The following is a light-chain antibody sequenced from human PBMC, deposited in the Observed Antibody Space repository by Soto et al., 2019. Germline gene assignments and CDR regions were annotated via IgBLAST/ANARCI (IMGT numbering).Light chain of an antibody. Sequence: AIRMTQSPSSLSASTGDRVTITCRASQGISSYLAWYQQKPGKAPKLLIYAASTLQSGVPSRFSGSGSGTDFTLTISCLQSEDVATYYCQNFDSAPQTFGQGTRLEI. J-gene: IGKJ5*01. CDR1: QGISSY. CDR2: AAS. CDR3: QNFDSAPQT. V-gene: IGKV1-8*01.